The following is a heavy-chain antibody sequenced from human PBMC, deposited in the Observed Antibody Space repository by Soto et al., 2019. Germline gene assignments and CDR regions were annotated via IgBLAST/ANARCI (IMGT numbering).Heavy chain of an antibody. CDR3: ARGGSGGRYPLNWFDP. CDR1: GGTFSSYA. V-gene: IGHV1-69*01. Sequence: QVQLVQSGAEVKKPGSSVKVSCKASGGTFSSYAISWVRQAPGQGLEWMGGIIPIFGTANYAQKFQGRVTITADESTSTAYTELSSLRSEDTAVYYCARGGSGGRYPLNWFDPWGQGTLVTVSS. D-gene: IGHD2-15*01. CDR2: IIPIFGTA. J-gene: IGHJ5*02.